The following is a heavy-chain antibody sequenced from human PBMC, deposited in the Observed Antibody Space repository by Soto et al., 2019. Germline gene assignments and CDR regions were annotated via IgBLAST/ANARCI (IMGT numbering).Heavy chain of an antibody. Sequence: SETLSLTCAVSGYSISSGYYWGWIRQPPGKGLEWIGSIYHSGSTYYNPSLKSRVTISVDTSKNQFSLKLSSVTAADTAVYYCARWRGRDAFDIWGQGTMVTVSS. J-gene: IGHJ3*02. CDR3: ARWRGRDAFDI. CDR2: IYHSGST. D-gene: IGHD3-10*01. CDR1: GYSISSGYY. V-gene: IGHV4-38-2*01.